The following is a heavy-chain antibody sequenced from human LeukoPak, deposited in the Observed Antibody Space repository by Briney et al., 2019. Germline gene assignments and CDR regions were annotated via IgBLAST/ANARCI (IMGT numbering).Heavy chain of an antibody. CDR2: IKEDGSEK. CDR1: GFIFSTSW. Sequence: GGSLRLSCVASGFIFSTSWMSWVRQAPGKGPEWVANIKEDGSEKSYVDSVKGRFTISRDNAKNSLYLEMDSLRVEDTALYYCARGGVSRAAFDAWGQGTMVTVSS. V-gene: IGHV3-7*05. J-gene: IGHJ3*01. CDR3: ARGGVSRAAFDA.